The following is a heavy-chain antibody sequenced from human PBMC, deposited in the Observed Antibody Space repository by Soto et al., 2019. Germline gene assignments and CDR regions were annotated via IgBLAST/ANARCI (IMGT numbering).Heavy chain of an antibody. D-gene: IGHD6-13*01. V-gene: IGHV5-10-1*01. CDR3: ARRWIAAAGTVWWFDP. Sequence: PSFQGHVTISADKSISTAYLQWSSLKASDTAMYYCARRWIAAAGTVWWFDPWGQGTLVTVSS. J-gene: IGHJ5*02.